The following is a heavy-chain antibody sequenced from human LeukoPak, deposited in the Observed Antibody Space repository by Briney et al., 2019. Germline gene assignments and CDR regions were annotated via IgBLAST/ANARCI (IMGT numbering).Heavy chain of an antibody. CDR3: IRDFGSVGATNAFDI. CDR1: GFSFSTYW. CDR2: INGDGSST. J-gene: IGHJ3*02. V-gene: IGHV3-74*01. Sequence: PGGSLRLSCVPYGFSFSTYWMHWVRQAPGKGLEWVSRINGDGSSTSYADSVKGRFTISRDNAKNTVYLQMNSLRVEDTAVYYCIRDFGSVGATNAFDIWGQGTMVTVSS. D-gene: IGHD1-26*01.